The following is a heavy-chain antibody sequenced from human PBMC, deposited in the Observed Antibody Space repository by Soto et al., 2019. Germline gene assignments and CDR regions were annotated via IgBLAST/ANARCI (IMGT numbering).Heavy chain of an antibody. CDR2: IYYSGST. D-gene: IGHD3-10*01. Sequence: NPSETLSLTCTVSGGSISSGDYYWSWIRQPPGKGLEWIGYIYYSGSTYYNPSLKSRVTISVDTSKNQFSLKLSSVTAADTAVYYCARDTGAYYGMDVWGQGTTVP. CDR3: ARDTGAYYGMDV. CDR1: GGSISSGDYY. V-gene: IGHV4-30-4*01. J-gene: IGHJ6*02.